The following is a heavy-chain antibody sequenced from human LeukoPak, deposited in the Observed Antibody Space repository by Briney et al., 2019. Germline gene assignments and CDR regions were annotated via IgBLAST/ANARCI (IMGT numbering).Heavy chain of an antibody. J-gene: IGHJ4*02. D-gene: IGHD5-24*01. CDR3: ARTMAF. CDR1: GFTFSSYE. V-gene: IGHV3-48*03. CDR2: ISSSGSPI. Sequence: GGSLRLACTASGFTFSSYEMNWVRQAPGKGLEWVSDISSSGSPIYYADSVKGRFTVSRDNAKNSLYLQMSSLRAEDTAVYYCARTMAFWGQGTLVAVSS.